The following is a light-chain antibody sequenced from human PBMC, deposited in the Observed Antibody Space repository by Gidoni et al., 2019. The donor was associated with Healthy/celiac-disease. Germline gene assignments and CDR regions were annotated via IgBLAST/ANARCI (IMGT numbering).Light chain of an antibody. CDR3: QQYNNWPPYT. Sequence: EIVMTQSPATLSVSPGERATLYCRASQSVSSNLAWYQQKPGQAPRLLIYGASTRATGIPARFSGGGSGTEFTLTISSLQYEDFAVYYCQQYNNWPPYTFGQGTKLEIK. CDR2: GAS. J-gene: IGKJ2*01. V-gene: IGKV3-15*01. CDR1: QSVSSN.